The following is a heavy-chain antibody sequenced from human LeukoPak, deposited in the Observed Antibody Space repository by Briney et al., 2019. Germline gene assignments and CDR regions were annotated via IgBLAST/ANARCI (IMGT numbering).Heavy chain of an antibody. V-gene: IGHV1-46*01. CDR1: GYTFTSYH. CDR2: INPSGASA. D-gene: IGHD3-10*01. J-gene: IGHJ5*02. CDR3: ARGHGSGSTNWFDP. Sequence: ASVKVSCKASGYTFTSYHMHWVRQAPGQGLEWMGIINPSGASAMYAQKFQGRVTMTRDMSTATVYLDLSSLRFDDTAVYYCARGHGSGSTNWFDPWGQGTLVTVSS.